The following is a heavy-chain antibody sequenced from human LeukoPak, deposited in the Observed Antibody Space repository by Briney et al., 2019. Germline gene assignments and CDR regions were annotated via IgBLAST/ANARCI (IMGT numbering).Heavy chain of an antibody. D-gene: IGHD6-13*01. CDR1: GGTFSSYA. Sequence: GASVKVSCKASGGTFSSYAIRWVRQAPGQGLEWMGGIIPIFGTANYAQKFQGRVTITTDESTSTAYMELSSLRSEDTAVDYCARGIVSSWPDYMDVWGKGTTVTVSS. CDR2: IIPIFGTA. J-gene: IGHJ6*03. CDR3: ARGIVSSWPDYMDV. V-gene: IGHV1-69*05.